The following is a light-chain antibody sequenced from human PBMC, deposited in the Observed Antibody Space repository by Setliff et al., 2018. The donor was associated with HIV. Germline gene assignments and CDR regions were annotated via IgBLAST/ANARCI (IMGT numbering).Light chain of an antibody. CDR2: DND. CDR3: SSYTATNTVI. CDR1: GNDIGRYNY. Sequence: QSALTQPASVSGSPGQSVTISCAGGGNDIGRYNYVAWYQQHPGAAPKLIIYDNDDRPSGVSDRFSGSKFGSTAPLSISGLQPEDESVYFCSSYTATNTVIFGGGTKVTVL. J-gene: IGLJ2*01. V-gene: IGLV2-14*03.